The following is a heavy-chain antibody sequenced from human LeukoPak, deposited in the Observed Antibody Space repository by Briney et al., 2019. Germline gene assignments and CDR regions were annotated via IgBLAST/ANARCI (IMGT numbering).Heavy chain of an antibody. V-gene: IGHV4-4*07. CDR3: ATEPTRTPYYYMDV. J-gene: IGHJ6*03. CDR1: GGSISSYY. Sequence: SETLYLTCNVSGGSISSYYWNWIRQPAGKGLEWIGRISSSGSANYNPSLKSRVTLSVDTSKKQLSLALNSVTAADTAVFYCATEPTRTPYYYMDVWGTGTTVIVSS. D-gene: IGHD1-1*01. CDR2: ISSSGSA.